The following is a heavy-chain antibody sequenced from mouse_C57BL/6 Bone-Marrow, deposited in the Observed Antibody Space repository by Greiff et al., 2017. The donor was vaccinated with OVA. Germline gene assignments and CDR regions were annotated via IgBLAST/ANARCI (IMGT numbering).Heavy chain of an antibody. CDR1: GYTFTSYG. V-gene: IGHV1-81*01. J-gene: IGHJ4*01. CDR2: IYPRSGNT. Sequence: QVQLKQSGAELARPGASVKLSCKASGYTFTSYGISWVKQRTGQGLEWIGEIYPRSGNTYYNEKFKGKATLTADKSSSTAYMELRSLTSEGSAVYFCARYYYAMDYWGQGTSVTVSS. CDR3: ARYYYAMDY.